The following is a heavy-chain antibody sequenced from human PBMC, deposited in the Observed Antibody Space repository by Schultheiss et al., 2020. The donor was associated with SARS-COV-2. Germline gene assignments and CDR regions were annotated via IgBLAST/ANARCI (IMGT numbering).Heavy chain of an antibody. CDR3: AKGHTAMVKWGDCGAFDI. CDR2: ISGSGGST. J-gene: IGHJ3*02. Sequence: GGSLRLSCAASGFTFSSYAMSWVRQAPGKGLEWVSAISGSGGSTYYADSVKGRFTISRDNSKNTLYLQMNSLRAEDTAVYYCAKGHTAMVKWGDCGAFDIWGQGTMVTVSS. V-gene: IGHV3-23*01. CDR1: GFTFSSYA. D-gene: IGHD5-18*01.